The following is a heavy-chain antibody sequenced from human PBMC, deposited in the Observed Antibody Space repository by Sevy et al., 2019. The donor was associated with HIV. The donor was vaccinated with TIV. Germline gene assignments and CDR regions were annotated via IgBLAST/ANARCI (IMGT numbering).Heavy chain of an antibody. Sequence: SETLSLTCTVSGDSFRGADYYWSWIRQSPTRGLEWLGYINDVASTFYNPSFESRLTMSIATSKKQFSLSLISVTAADTAVYYCARRPDTILRCGFDSWGQGALVTVSS. CDR2: INDVAST. J-gene: IGHJ4*02. D-gene: IGHD5-18*01. CDR3: ARRPDTILRCGFDS. CDR1: GDSFRGADYY. V-gene: IGHV4-30-4*01.